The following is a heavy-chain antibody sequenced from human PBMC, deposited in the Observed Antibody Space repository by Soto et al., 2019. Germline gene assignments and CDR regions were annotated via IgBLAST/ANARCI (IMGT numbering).Heavy chain of an antibody. CDR1: GFTFSTST. J-gene: IGHJ4*02. V-gene: IGHV3-21*02. CDR2: ISSSSTYT. CDR3: ARVGSPGYCSGGYCPPPDY. D-gene: IGHD2-15*01. Sequence: EVQLVESGGGLVKPGGSLRLSCAASGFTFSTSTMNWVRQAPGQGLEWVSSISSSSTYTYYAASVKGRFTICRDNAKNLLYLQMNSLRAEDTAVYYCARVGSPGYCSGGYCPPPDYWGQGTLVTVSS.